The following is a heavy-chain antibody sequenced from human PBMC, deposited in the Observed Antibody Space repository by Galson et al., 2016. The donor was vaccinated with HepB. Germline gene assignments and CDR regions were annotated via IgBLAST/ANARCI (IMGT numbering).Heavy chain of an antibody. CDR2: INHSGSA. CDR1: GGSFSSYY. D-gene: IGHD6-19*01. CDR3: GTLRLALAGPVNPVHSSYYYGMDV. Sequence: SETLSLTCAVYGGSFSSYYWSWIRQPPGKGLEWIGEINHSGSANYNPSLGSRVTISIDTSKNQFSLELSSVTAADTAVYYCGTLRLALAGPVNPVHSSYYYGMDVWGLGTTVSVSS. J-gene: IGHJ6*02. V-gene: IGHV4-34*01.